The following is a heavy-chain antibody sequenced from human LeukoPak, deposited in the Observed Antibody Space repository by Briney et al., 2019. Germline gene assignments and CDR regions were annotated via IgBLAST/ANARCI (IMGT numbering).Heavy chain of an antibody. V-gene: IGHV4-31*03. J-gene: IGHJ4*02. CDR3: ASPLDYYDSSGYYTFDY. CDR2: IYYSGST. Sequence: PSQTLSLTCTVSGGSISSGGYYWSWIRQHPGKGLEWIGYIYYSGSTYYNPSLKSRVTISVDTSKNQFSLKLSSVTAADTAVYYCASPLDYYDSSGYYTFDYWGQGTLVTVSS. D-gene: IGHD3-22*01. CDR1: GGSISSGGYY.